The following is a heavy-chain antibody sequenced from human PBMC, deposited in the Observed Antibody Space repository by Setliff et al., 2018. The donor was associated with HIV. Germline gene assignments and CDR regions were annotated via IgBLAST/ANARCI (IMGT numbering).Heavy chain of an antibody. J-gene: IGHJ4*02. D-gene: IGHD2-15*01. CDR3: ARKPGFCSGGGCRGYFDY. Sequence: LSLTCTVSGGSISSSSYYWGWIRQPPGKGLAWIGSIDYSGSTYYNPSLKSRVTISGDTSKSQFSLKLSSVTAADTAVYYCARKPGFCSGGGCRGYFDYWGQGTLVTVSS. CDR1: GGSISSSSYY. V-gene: IGHV4-39*07. CDR2: IDYSGST.